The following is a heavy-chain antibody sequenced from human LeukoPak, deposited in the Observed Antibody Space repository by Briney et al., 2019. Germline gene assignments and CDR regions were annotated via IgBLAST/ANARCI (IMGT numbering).Heavy chain of an antibody. D-gene: IGHD2-21*01. CDR2: ISGSGDNT. V-gene: IGHV3-23*01. CDR3: AKASRPIDVVEMDV. Sequence: GGSLRLSCAASGFTFSTYAMSWVRQAPGKGLEWVSAISGSGDNTYYADSVKGRFTISRDNSQNTLYLQMNSLRAEDTATYFCAKASRPIDVVEMDVWGQGTTVIVSS. CDR1: GFTFSTYA. J-gene: IGHJ6*02.